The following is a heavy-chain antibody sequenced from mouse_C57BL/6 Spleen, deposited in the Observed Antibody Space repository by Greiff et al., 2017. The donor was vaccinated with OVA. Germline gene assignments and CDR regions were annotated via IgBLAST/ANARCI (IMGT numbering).Heavy chain of an antibody. CDR2: IDPETGGT. CDR1: GYTFTDYE. J-gene: IGHJ2*01. CDR3: TRGGDY. V-gene: IGHV1-15*01. Sequence: VQLQESGAELVRPGASVTLSCTASGYTFTDYEMHWVKQTPVHGLEWIGAIDPETGGTAYNQKFKGKAILTADKSSSTAYMELRSLTSEDSAVYYCTRGGDYWGQGTTLTVSS.